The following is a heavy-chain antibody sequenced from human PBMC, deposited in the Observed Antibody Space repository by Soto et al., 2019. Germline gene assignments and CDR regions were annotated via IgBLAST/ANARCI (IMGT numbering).Heavy chain of an antibody. D-gene: IGHD6-13*01. CDR2: IYPGDSDT. CDR1: GYSFTSYW. J-gene: IGHJ5*02. V-gene: IGHV5-51*01. Sequence: GESLKISCKGSGYSFTSYWIGWVRQMHGKGLEWMGIIYPGDSDTRYSTSLQGQVTISADKSISTAYLQWSSLKASDTAMYYCARPMSGSWYGWFDPCGQGILVTVSS. CDR3: ARPMSGSWYGWFDP.